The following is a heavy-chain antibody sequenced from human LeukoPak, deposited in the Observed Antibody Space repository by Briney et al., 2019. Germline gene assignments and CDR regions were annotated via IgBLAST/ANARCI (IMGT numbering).Heavy chain of an antibody. J-gene: IGHJ5*01. V-gene: IGHV3-7*03. CDR3: LRWRGHAFFES. Sequence: PGGSLRLSCAASGFTFSSYWMTWVRQAPGKGLEWVAHIKEDGSVTEYSESVKGRFTVSRDNAKNSLYLQMHTLRAEDTAVYYCLRWRGHAFFESWGQGTLVTVSS. D-gene: IGHD3-16*01. CDR1: GFTFSSYW. CDR2: IKEDGSVT.